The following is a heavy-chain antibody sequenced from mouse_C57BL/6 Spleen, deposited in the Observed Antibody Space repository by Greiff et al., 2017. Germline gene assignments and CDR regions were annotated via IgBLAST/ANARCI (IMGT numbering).Heavy chain of an antibody. J-gene: IGHJ4*01. V-gene: IGHV1-82*01. D-gene: IGHD2-5*01. CDR3: ARSRHSNWAMDY. CDR1: GYAFSSSW. CDR2: IYPGDGDT. Sequence: VQLVESGPELVKPGASVKISCKASGYAFSSSWMNWVKQRPGKGLEWIGRIYPGDGDTNYNGKFKGKATLTADKSSSTAYMQLSSLTSEDSEVYFCARSRHSNWAMDYWGQGTSVTVSS.